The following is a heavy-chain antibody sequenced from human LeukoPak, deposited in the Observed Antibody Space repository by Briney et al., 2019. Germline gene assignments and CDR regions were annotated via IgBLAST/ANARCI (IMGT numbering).Heavy chain of an antibody. V-gene: IGHV3-33*01. D-gene: IGHD6-6*01. Sequence: PGGSLRLSCAASGFTFSSYGMHWVRQAPGKGLEWVAVIWYDGSNKYYADSVKSRFTISRDNSKNTLYLQMNSLRAEDTAVYYCARDRAARPYYFDYWGQGTLVTVSS. CDR1: GFTFSSYG. CDR2: IWYDGSNK. J-gene: IGHJ4*02. CDR3: ARDRAARPYYFDY.